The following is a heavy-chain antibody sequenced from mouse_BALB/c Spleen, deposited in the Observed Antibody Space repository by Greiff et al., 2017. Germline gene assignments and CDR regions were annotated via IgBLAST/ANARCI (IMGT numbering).Heavy chain of an antibody. D-gene: IGHD1-1*01. CDR3: ARHEEGSLRSMDY. Sequence: EVQRVESGGGLVKPGGSLKLSCAASGFTFSSYAMSWVRQTPEKRLEWVATISSGGSYTYYPDSVKGRFTISRDNAKNTLYLQMSSLRSEDTAMYYCARHEEGSLRSMDYWGQGTSVTVSS. J-gene: IGHJ4*01. V-gene: IGHV5-9-3*01. CDR1: GFTFSSYA. CDR2: ISSGGSYT.